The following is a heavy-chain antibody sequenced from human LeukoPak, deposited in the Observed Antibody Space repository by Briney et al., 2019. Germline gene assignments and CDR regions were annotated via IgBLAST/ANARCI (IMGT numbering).Heavy chain of an antibody. D-gene: IGHD2-2*01. CDR3: ARDPRRYCSSTSCSSYYYMDV. CDR1: GYTFTSYY. J-gene: IGHJ6*03. Sequence: ASVKVSCKASGYTFTSYYMHWVRQAPGQGLEWMGIINPSGGSTSYAQKFQGRVTMARDTSISTAYMELSRLRSDDTAVYYCARDPRRYCSSTSCSSYYYMDVWGKGTTVTVSS. CDR2: INPSGGST. V-gene: IGHV1-46*01.